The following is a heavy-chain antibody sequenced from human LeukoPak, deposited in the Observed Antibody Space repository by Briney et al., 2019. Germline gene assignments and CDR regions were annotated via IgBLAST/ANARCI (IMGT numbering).Heavy chain of an antibody. CDR3: ARAGRTAVAGTSLYWYFDL. J-gene: IGHJ2*01. CDR2: INHSGST. Sequence: SETLSLTCAVYGGSFSGYYWSWIRQPPGKGLEWIGEINHSGSTNYNPSLKSRVTISVDTSKNQLSLKLSSVTAADTAVYYCARAGRTAVAGTSLYWYFDLWGRGTLVTVSS. D-gene: IGHD6-19*01. V-gene: IGHV4-34*01. CDR1: GGSFSGYY.